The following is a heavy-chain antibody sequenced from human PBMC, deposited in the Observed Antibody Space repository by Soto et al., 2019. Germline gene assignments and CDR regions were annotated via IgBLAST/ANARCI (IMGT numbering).Heavy chain of an antibody. Sequence: EVQLLESGGGLVQPGGSLRLSCAASGFTFSSYAMSWVRHAPGKGLEWVSGISGSGDSTYYADSVKGRFTISRDNSKNTLYLQMNSLRAEDTAVYYCAKGVPGIAVAGTGYCQHWGQGTLVTVSS. CDR1: GFTFSSYA. CDR2: ISGSGDST. CDR3: AKGVPGIAVAGTGYCQH. V-gene: IGHV3-23*01. J-gene: IGHJ1*01. D-gene: IGHD6-19*01.